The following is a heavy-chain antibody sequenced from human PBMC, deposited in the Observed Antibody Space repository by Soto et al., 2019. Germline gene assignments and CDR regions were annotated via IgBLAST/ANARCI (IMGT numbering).Heavy chain of an antibody. CDR3: AKDTYYDFWSGYYNGTKNRENWFVP. V-gene: IGHV3-23*01. Sequence: EVQLLESGGGLVQPGGSLRLSCAASGFTFSSYAMSWVRQAPGKGLEWVSAISGSGGSTYYADSVKGRFTISRDNSKNTLYLQMNSLRAEDTAVYYCAKDTYYDFWSGYYNGTKNRENWFVPWGQGMLVTVSS. CDR2: ISGSGGST. J-gene: IGHJ5*02. CDR1: GFTFSSYA. D-gene: IGHD3-3*01.